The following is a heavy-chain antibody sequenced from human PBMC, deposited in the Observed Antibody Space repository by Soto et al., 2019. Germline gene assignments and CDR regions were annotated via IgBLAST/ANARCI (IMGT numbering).Heavy chain of an antibody. CDR3: VKNSGWFNS. CDR2: IYGDGRTT. V-gene: IGHV3-23*01. D-gene: IGHD3-10*01. J-gene: IGHJ5*01. CDR1: GFIFSTTD. Sequence: GGSLRLCCEASGFIFSTTDMSWVRQAPGKGLEWVSTIYGDGRTTYYADSVRGRFSISRDNSKNMVYLQMDSLRVDDTAIYYCVKNSGWFNSWGQGSLVTVPS.